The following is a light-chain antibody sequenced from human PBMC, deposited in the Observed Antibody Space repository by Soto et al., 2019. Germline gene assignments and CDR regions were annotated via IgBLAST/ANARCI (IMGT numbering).Light chain of an antibody. CDR1: SSSIGAGYD. Sequence: QSVLTQPPSVSGAPGQRVTISCTGSSSSIGAGYDVHWYQQLPGTAPKLLIYGHNNRPSGIPDRFSGSKSGTSASLAITGLQAEDEADYSCKSYDRGLTAWVFGGGTKVTV. CDR3: KSYDRGLTAWV. V-gene: IGLV1-40*01. CDR2: GHN. J-gene: IGLJ3*02.